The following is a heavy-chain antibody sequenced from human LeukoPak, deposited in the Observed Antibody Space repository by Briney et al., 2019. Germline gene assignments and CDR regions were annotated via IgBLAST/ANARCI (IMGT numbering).Heavy chain of an antibody. V-gene: IGHV3-74*01. J-gene: IGHJ4*02. D-gene: IGHD6-13*01. Sequence: GGSLRLSCPAYLFTFSSYWMHWVRQAPGKGLVWVSRINSDGSSTSYADSVKGRFTISRDNAKNTLYLQMNSLRAEDTAVYYCARDYSSSWYNYFDYWGQGTLVTVSS. CDR1: LFTFSSYW. CDR2: INSDGSST. CDR3: ARDYSSSWYNYFDY.